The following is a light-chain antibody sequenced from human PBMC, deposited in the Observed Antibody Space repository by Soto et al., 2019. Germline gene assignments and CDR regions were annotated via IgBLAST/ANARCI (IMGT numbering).Light chain of an antibody. CDR2: GAS. Sequence: EIVLTQSPGTLSLSPGERATLSCRASQSVDNSNLAWYQQKLGRAPRLLISGASTRATGSPDRFSGSGSETDFTPTIARLEPADFAVYYCQQYGSSPRTFGQGTRLEIK. CDR3: QQYGSSPRT. CDR1: QSVDNSN. J-gene: IGKJ5*01. V-gene: IGKV3-20*01.